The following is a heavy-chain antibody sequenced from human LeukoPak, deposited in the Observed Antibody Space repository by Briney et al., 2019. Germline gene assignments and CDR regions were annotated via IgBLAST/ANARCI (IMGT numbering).Heavy chain of an antibody. D-gene: IGHD2-2*01. J-gene: IGHJ6*02. V-gene: IGHV4-34*01. CDR2: INHSGST. CDR3: ARGREGFRYCSSTSCRYPPTIYGMDV. CDR1: GGSFSGYY. Sequence: PSETLSLTCAVYGGSFSGYYWSWIRQPPGKGLEWIGEINHSGSTNYNPSLKSRVTISVDTSKNQFSLKLSSVTAADTAVYYCARGREGFRYCSSTSCRYPPTIYGMDVWGQGTTVTVSS.